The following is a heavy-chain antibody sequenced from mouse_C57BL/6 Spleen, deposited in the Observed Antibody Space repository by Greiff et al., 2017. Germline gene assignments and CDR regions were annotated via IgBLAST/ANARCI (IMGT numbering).Heavy chain of an antibody. CDR1: GYTFTGYW. Sequence: VKLQQSGAELMKPGASVKLSCKATGYTFTGYWIEWVKQRPGHGLEWIGEILPGSGSTNYNEKFKGKATFTADTSSNTAYMQLSSLTTEDSAIYYCARSGYYGSSHYYAMDYWGQGTSVTVSS. CDR2: ILPGSGST. J-gene: IGHJ4*01. CDR3: ARSGYYGSSHYYAMDY. V-gene: IGHV1-9*01. D-gene: IGHD1-1*01.